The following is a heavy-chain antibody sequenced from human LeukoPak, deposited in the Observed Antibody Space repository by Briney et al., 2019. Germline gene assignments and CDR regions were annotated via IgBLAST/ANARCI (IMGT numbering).Heavy chain of an antibody. Sequence: GGSLRLSCAASGFTFSSYSMNWVRQAPGKGLEWVSSISSSSSYIYYADSVKGRFTISRDNAKNSLYLLMNSLRAEDTAVYYCAREAYYYYYMDVWGKGTTVTVSS. J-gene: IGHJ6*03. CDR1: GFTFSSYS. CDR3: AREAYYYYYMDV. CDR2: ISSSSSYI. V-gene: IGHV3-21*01.